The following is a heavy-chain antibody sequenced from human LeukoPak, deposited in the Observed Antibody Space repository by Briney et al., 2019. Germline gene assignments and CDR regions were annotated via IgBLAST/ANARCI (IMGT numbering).Heavy chain of an antibody. Sequence: SETLSLTCAVYGGSFSGYYWSWIRQTPGKGLGWIGYIYYSGSTNCNPSLKSRVTISVDTSKNQFSLKLRSVTAADTAVYYCARVTGYMIEDYFDYWGQGTLVTVSS. CDR2: IYYSGST. J-gene: IGHJ4*02. D-gene: IGHD3-22*01. V-gene: IGHV4-59*01. CDR3: ARVTGYMIEDYFDY. CDR1: GGSFSGYY.